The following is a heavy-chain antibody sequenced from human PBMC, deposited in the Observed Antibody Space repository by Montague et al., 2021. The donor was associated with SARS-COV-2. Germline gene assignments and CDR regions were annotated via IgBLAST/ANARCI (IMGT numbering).Heavy chain of an antibody. V-gene: IGHV4-59*01. CDR2: IYYSGST. Sequence: SETLSLTCTVSSGSISSYYWSWIRQPPGKGLEWIGYIYYSGSTNYNPSLKSRVTISVDTSKNQFSLKLSSVTAADTAVYYCARGGYYDYAFDIWGQGTMVTVSS. CDR3: ARGGYYDYAFDI. CDR1: SGSISSYY. D-gene: IGHD3-22*01. J-gene: IGHJ3*02.